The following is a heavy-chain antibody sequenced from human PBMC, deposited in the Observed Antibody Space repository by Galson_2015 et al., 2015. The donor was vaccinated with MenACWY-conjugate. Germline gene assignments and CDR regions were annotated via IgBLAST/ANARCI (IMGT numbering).Heavy chain of an antibody. Sequence: CAISGDSVSSNSAAWNWIRQSPSRGLEWLGRTYYRSKWYNDYAVSVKSRITINPDTSKNQFSLQLNSVTPEDTAVYYCAREVHSSGWYRLFDYWGQGTLVTVSS. CDR1: GDSVSSNSAA. V-gene: IGHV6-1*01. CDR3: AREVHSSGWYRLFDY. D-gene: IGHD6-19*01. CDR2: TYYRSKWYN. J-gene: IGHJ4*02.